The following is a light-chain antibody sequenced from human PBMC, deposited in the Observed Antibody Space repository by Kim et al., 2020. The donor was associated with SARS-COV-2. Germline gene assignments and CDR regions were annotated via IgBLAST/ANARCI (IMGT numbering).Light chain of an antibody. CDR2: DNN. Sequence: GQKVTISCSGTSSNIGNNYVSWYQQLPGTAPKLLIYDNNKRPSGIPDRFSGSKSGTSATLGITGLQTGDEADYYCRTWDSSLSAGVFGGGTKVTVL. CDR3: RTWDSSLSAGV. V-gene: IGLV1-51*01. J-gene: IGLJ3*02. CDR1: SSNIGNNY.